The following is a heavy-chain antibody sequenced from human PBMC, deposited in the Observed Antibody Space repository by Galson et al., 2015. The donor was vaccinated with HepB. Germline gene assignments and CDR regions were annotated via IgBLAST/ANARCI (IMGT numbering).Heavy chain of an antibody. D-gene: IGHD2-15*01. Sequence: SVKVSCKASGYTFSTYSITWVRQAPGQGLEWMGWISPYNRDTKYARKFQGRVTMTTDTLTSTAYMELRSLRSDDTAVYYCAWGALVVAVGATQNNWFDPWGRGTLVTVSS. J-gene: IGHJ5*02. CDR3: AWGALVVAVGATQNNWFDP. V-gene: IGHV1-18*01. CDR1: GYTFSTYS. CDR2: ISPYNRDT.